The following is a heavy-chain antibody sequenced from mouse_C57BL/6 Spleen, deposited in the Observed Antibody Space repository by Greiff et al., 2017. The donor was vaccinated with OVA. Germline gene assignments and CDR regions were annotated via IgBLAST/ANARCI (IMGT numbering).Heavy chain of an antibody. J-gene: IGHJ3*01. CDR2: IWSGGST. D-gene: IGHD4-1*01. CDR3: ASPGNPFAY. Sequence: VKLVESGPGLVQPSQSLSITCTVSGFSLTSYGVHWVRQSPGKGLEWLGVIWSGGSTDYNAAFISRMSISKDNSKSQVFFKMNSLQADDTAIYYCASPGNPFAYWGQGTLVTVSA. V-gene: IGHV2-2*01. CDR1: GFSLTSYG.